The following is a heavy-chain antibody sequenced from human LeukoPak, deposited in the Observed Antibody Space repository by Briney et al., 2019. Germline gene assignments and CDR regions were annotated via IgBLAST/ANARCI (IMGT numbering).Heavy chain of an antibody. CDR1: GYSISSGYY. D-gene: IGHD1-14*01. CDR3: ARAPEYGLYYFDY. Sequence: SETLSLTCTVSGYSISSGYYWGWIRQPPGKGLEWIGSIYHSGSTYYNPSLKSRVSISVDTSKNQFSLKLTSVTAADTAVYYCARAPEYGLYYFDYWGQGTLVTVSS. J-gene: IGHJ4*02. CDR2: IYHSGST. V-gene: IGHV4-38-2*02.